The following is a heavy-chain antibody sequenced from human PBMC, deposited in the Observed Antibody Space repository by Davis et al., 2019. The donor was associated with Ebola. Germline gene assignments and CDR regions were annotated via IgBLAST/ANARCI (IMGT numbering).Heavy chain of an antibody. J-gene: IGHJ4*02. D-gene: IGHD5-24*01. CDR2: INHSGST. CDR3: TQDNHY. Sequence: SQTLSLTCAVYGGSFSGYYWSWIRQPPGKGLEWIGEINHSGSTNYNPSLKSRVTISVDTSKNQFSLKLSSVTAADTAVYYCTQDNHYWGQGTLVTVSS. V-gene: IGHV4-34*03. CDR1: GGSFSGYY.